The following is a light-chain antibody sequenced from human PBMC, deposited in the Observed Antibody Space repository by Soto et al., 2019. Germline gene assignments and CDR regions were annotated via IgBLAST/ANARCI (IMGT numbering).Light chain of an antibody. Sequence: QSVLTQPPSASGTPGQRVTISCSGSSSNIGSNTVNWYHQLPGTAPKLLIYSNSQRPSGVPDRFSGSKSGTSASLAISGLQSEDEADYYCAAWDDSLNGPVFGGGTKVTVL. CDR3: AAWDDSLNGPV. CDR1: SSNIGSNT. J-gene: IGLJ2*01. CDR2: SNS. V-gene: IGLV1-44*01.